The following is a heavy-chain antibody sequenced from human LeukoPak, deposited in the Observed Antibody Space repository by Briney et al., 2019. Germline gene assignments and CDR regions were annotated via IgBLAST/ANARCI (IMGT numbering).Heavy chain of an antibody. J-gene: IGHJ6*03. Sequence: PGRSLRLSCTASGCTFGDYAMSWFRQAPGKGLEWVGFIRSKAYGGTTEYAASVKGRFTISRDDSKSIAYLQMNSLKTEDTAVYYCTRDRASYCSSTSCYRFDYYYYMDVWGKGTTVTVSS. D-gene: IGHD2-2*02. V-gene: IGHV3-49*03. CDR3: TRDRASYCSSTSCYRFDYYYYMDV. CDR1: GCTFGDYA. CDR2: IRSKAYGGTT.